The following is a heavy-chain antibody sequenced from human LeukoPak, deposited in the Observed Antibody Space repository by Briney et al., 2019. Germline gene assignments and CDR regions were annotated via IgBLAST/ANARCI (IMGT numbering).Heavy chain of an antibody. CDR3: ARDSGYYPGY. D-gene: IGHD5-12*01. V-gene: IGHV3-11*01. CDR1: GFTFSSYA. Sequence: GGSLRLSCAASGFTFSSYAMSWIRQAPGKGLEWVSYISSGGSTIYYADSVKGRFTISRDNAKNSLYLQMNSLRAEDTAVYYCARDSGYYPGYWGQGTLVTVSS. CDR2: ISSGGSTI. J-gene: IGHJ4*02.